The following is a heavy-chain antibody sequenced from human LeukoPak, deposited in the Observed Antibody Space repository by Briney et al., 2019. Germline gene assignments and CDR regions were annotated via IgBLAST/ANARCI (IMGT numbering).Heavy chain of an antibody. D-gene: IGHD3-10*01. CDR1: GDSIGSYY. CDR2: VSHSGSS. Sequence: PSETLSLTCTVSGDSIGSYYYTWIRQPPGKGLEWIGYVSHSGSSNYSPSLKSRVAMSLDTSKNQFSLTLSSVTAADTAVYYCTRAPLRSATDHWGQGSLVTVSS. J-gene: IGHJ4*02. V-gene: IGHV4-59*08. CDR3: TRAPLRSATDH.